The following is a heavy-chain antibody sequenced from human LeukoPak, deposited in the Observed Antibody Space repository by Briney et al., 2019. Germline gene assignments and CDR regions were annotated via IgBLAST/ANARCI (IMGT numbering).Heavy chain of an antibody. D-gene: IGHD2-21*02. CDR2: IYYSGTT. Sequence: SETLSLTCTVSGGSISSGSYYWTWIRQPPGKGLEWIGSIYYSGTTYYNPSLKSRVTISVDTSKNQFSLKLSSVTAADTAVYYCASRSWGDYYFDYWGQGTLVTVSS. J-gene: IGHJ4*02. CDR1: GGSISSGSYY. CDR3: ASRSWGDYYFDY. V-gene: IGHV4-39*07.